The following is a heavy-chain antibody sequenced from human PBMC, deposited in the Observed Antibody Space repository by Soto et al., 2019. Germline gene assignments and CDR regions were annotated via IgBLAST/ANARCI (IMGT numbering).Heavy chain of an antibody. CDR2: IYYSGST. J-gene: IGHJ3*02. CDR1: GGSISSGGYY. V-gene: IGHV4-31*03. Sequence: QVQLQASGPGLVKPSQTLSLTCTVSGGSISSGGYYWSWIRQHPGKGLGWIGYIYYSGSTYYNPALKSRATIPVDTSKNQFSLKLSSVTAADTAVYYCARESCSGGSYPGDFDIWGQGTMVTVSS. CDR3: ARESCSGGSYPGDFDI. D-gene: IGHD2-15*01.